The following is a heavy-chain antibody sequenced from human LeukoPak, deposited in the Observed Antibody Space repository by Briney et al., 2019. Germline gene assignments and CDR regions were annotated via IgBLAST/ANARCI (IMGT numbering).Heavy chain of an antibody. Sequence: GGSLRLSCAASGFTFSSYAMSWVRQAPGKGLEWVSAISGSGGSTYYADSVKGRFTISRDNSKNTLYLQMSSLRAEDTAVYYCAKTKWERLRYFDYWGQGTLVTVSS. CDR1: GFTFSSYA. CDR2: ISGSGGST. D-gene: IGHD1-26*01. J-gene: IGHJ4*02. V-gene: IGHV3-23*01. CDR3: AKTKWERLRYFDY.